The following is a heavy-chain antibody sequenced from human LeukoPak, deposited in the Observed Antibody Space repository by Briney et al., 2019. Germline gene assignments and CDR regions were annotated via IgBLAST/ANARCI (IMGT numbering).Heavy chain of an antibody. D-gene: IGHD2-2*01. CDR1: GGSISSYY. CDR2: IYYSGST. Sequence: SETLSLTCTVSGGSISSYYWSWIRQPPGKGLEWIGYIYYSGSTNYNPSLKSRVTISVDTSKNQFSLKLSSVTAADTAVYYCARVIRVCSSTSCFVGTFDPWGQGTLVTVSS. CDR3: ARVIRVCSSTSCFVGTFDP. V-gene: IGHV4-59*01. J-gene: IGHJ5*02.